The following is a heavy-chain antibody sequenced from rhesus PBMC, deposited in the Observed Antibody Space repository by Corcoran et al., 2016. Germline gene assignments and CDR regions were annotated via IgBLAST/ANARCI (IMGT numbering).Heavy chain of an antibody. J-gene: IGHJ6*01. V-gene: IGHV2-95*01. Sequence: QVTLKESGPALVKPTQTLTLTCTFSGFSISTTGTGVGWIRQPPGKALEWLASIYWNDSNYYSTSLKSRLTISKDTSKNQVVLTMTNMDPVDTATYYCARVLTSLDSWGQGVVVTVSS. CDR3: ARVLTSLDS. CDR2: IYWNDSN. CDR1: GFSISTTGTG.